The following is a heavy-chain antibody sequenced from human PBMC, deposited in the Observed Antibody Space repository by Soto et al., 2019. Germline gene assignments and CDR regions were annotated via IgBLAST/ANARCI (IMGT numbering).Heavy chain of an antibody. CDR2: IYYSGST. CDR3: ATYYYDSSGYPKGFDP. Sequence: SETLSLTCTVSGGSISSYYWSWIRQPPGKGLEWIGYIYYSGSTNYNPSLKSRVTISVDTSKNQFSLKLSSVTAADTAVYYCATYYYDSSGYPKGFDPWGQGTLVTVSS. V-gene: IGHV4-59*01. CDR1: GGSISSYY. J-gene: IGHJ5*02. D-gene: IGHD3-22*01.